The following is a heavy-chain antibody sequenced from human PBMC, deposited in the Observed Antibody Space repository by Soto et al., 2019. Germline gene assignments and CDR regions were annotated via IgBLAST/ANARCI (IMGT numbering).Heavy chain of an antibody. CDR2: INGGSGNT. CDR1: GFTFTSYA. J-gene: IGHJ4*02. CDR3: ARVPPWGNSAGDYFIQHYDS. Sequence: ASVKVSCKSSGFTFTSYAIHWLRQAPGQRPQWMGWINGGSGNTKYSQDFQGRVTFTRDTFATTAYLELSSLRSEDTAVYYCARVPPWGNSAGDYFIQHYDSWGQGTPVTVSS. V-gene: IGHV1-3*01. D-gene: IGHD3-16*01.